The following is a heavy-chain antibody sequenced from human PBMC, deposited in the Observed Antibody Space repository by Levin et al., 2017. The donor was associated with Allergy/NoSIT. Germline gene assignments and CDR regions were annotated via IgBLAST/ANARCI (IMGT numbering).Heavy chain of an antibody. CDR1: GYTFTGYY. D-gene: IGHD5-12*01. CDR2: INPNSGGT. J-gene: IGHJ4*02. V-gene: IGHV1-2*02. Sequence: GASVKVSCKASGYTFTGYYMHWVRQAPGQGLEWMGWINPNSGGTNYAQKFQGRVTMTRDTSISTAYMELSRLRSDDTAVYYCARTWGIVATIEGLAFDYWGQGTLVTVSS. CDR3: ARTWGIVATIEGLAFDY.